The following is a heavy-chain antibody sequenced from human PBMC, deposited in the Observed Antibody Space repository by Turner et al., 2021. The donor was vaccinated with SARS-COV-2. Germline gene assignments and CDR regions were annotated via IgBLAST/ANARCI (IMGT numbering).Heavy chain of an antibody. CDR1: AFTFSSYG. CDR3: AKDTTIVVVVAATLDY. D-gene: IGHD2-15*01. J-gene: IGHJ4*02. Sequence: QVQLVESGGGVVQPWRSLRRSWAASAFTFSSYGMHWVRQAPGKGLEWVAVISYDGSNKYYADSVKGRFTISRDNSKNTLYLQMNSLRAEDTAVYYCAKDTTIVVVVAATLDYWGQGTLVTVSS. V-gene: IGHV3-30*18. CDR2: ISYDGSNK.